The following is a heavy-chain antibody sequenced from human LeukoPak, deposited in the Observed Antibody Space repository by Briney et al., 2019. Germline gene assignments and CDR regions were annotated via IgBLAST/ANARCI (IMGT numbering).Heavy chain of an antibody. J-gene: IGHJ4*02. V-gene: IGHV4-4*02. Sequence: GSLRLSCAASGFTFSNAWMSWVRQAPGKGLEWIGTKYYSGGTYYNPSLKSRVTISLDTSKNQFSLRLSSVTAADTAVYYCVSWRGTYSEYFFAYWGQGTLVTVSS. CDR3: VSWRGTYSEYFFAY. CDR2: KYYSGGT. CDR1: GFTFSNAW. D-gene: IGHD1-26*01.